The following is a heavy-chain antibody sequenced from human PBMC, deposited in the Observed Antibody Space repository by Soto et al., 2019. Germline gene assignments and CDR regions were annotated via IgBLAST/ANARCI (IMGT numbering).Heavy chain of an antibody. J-gene: IGHJ4*02. CDR2: IYYSGST. CDR3: ASNSIQFGPYLDY. CDR1: GCSISSGGYY. D-gene: IGHD5-18*01. Sequence: QVQLQESGPGLVKPSPTLSITCTVSGCSISSGGYYWSWIRQHPGTCLEWIGYIYYSGSTYYNPSLKSRVTISAETTKNQFSLKLSSVTAADKSVYYCASNSIQFGPYLDYWGQGTLVTVSS. V-gene: IGHV4-31*03.